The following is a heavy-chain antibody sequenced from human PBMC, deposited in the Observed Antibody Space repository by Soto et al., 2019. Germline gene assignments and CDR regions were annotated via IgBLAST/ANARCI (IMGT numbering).Heavy chain of an antibody. CDR1: GFSLTTSGVG. CDR3: AHRVLRTVFGLVTTTAIYFDF. V-gene: IGHV2-5*02. J-gene: IGHJ4*02. Sequence: QITLNESGPTQVNPRQTLTLTCTFSGFSLTTSGVGVGWIRQSPGKAPEWLALIYWDDDKRYSPTLKSRLTITKDTSTNQVVLTMADLDPADTATYYCAHRVLRTVFGLVTTTAIYFDFWGQGTPVAVSS. CDR2: IYWDDDK. D-gene: IGHD3-3*01.